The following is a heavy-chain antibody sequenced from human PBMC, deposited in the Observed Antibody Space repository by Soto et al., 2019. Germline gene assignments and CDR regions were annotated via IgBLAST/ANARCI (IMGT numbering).Heavy chain of an antibody. CDR2: IYYSGST. Sequence: SETLSLTCTVSGGSISSSGYYWGWIRQPPGKGLEWIGSIYYSGSTYYNPSLKSRVTISVDTSKNQFSLKLSSVTAADTAVYYCARGGWFDPWGQGTLVTVSS. V-gene: IGHV4-39*01. CDR3: ARGGWFDP. J-gene: IGHJ5*02. CDR1: GGSISSSGYY.